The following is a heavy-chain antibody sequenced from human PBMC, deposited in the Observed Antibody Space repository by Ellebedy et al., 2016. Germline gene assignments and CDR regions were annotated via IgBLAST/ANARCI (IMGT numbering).Heavy chain of an antibody. CDR1: DFTSSSYA. Sequence: GGSLRLSCAASDFTSSSYAMSWVRQAPGKGLEWVSTISGSGGRTDYAASVKGRFTISRDNSKNTLYLQMNSLTAEDTAVYYCAKGTQWLGRTCFDYWGQGTLVTVSS. CDR3: AKGTQWLGRTCFDY. D-gene: IGHD6-19*01. V-gene: IGHV3-23*01. J-gene: IGHJ4*02. CDR2: ISGSGGRT.